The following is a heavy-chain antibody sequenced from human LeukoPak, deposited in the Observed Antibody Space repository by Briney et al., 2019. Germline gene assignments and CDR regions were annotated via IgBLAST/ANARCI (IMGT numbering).Heavy chain of an antibody. J-gene: IGHJ5*02. CDR1: GGSFSGYY. Sequence: PSETLSLTCAVYGGSFSGYYWSWLRQPPGKGLEWCGEINHGGSTNYNPSPKSRVTISVDTSKNQFSLKLSSVTAADTAVYYCARRRGGYSYGKYNWFDPWGQGTLVTVSS. D-gene: IGHD5-18*01. V-gene: IGHV4-34*01. CDR3: ARRRGGYSYGKYNWFDP. CDR2: INHGGST.